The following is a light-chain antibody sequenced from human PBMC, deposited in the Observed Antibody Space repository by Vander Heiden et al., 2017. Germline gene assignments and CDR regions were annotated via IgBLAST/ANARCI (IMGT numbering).Light chain of an antibody. CDR3: AAWDHSLSSGV. CDR2: ENN. J-gene: IGLJ3*02. Sequence: QSALPQTTAVSAAPGQRVTISCSGSSSNIGNNFVSWYQQLPGTAPKLLIYENNKRPSGVPDRFSGSQSGTSATLGISGLQAGDEADYYCAAWDHSLSSGVFGGGTKVTVL. CDR1: SSNIGNNF. V-gene: IGLV1-51*01.